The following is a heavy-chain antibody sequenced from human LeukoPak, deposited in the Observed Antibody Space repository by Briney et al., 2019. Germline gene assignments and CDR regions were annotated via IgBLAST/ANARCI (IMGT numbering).Heavy chain of an antibody. CDR3: AREQNFDWELYGMDV. Sequence: GRSLRLSCAASGFTFSSYGMHWVRQAPGKGLEWVAVISYDGSNKYYADSVKGRFTISRDNSKNTLYLQMNSLRAEDTAVYYCAREQNFDWELYGMDVWGKGTTVTVSS. CDR1: GFTFSSYG. V-gene: IGHV3-30*03. CDR2: ISYDGSNK. D-gene: IGHD3-9*01. J-gene: IGHJ6*04.